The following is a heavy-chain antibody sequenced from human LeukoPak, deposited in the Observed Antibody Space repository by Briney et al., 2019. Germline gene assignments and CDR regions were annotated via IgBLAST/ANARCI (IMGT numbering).Heavy chain of an antibody. D-gene: IGHD1/OR15-1a*01. V-gene: IGHV3-23*01. CDR2: ISGSGGST. J-gene: IGHJ4*02. CDR1: GFTFSSYA. Sequence: GGSLRLSCAASGFTFSSYAMSWVRQAPGKGLEWVSAISGSGGSTYYADSVKGRFTISRDNSKNTLYLQMNSLRAEDTAVYYCARIGTFYDANDYWGQGTLVTVSS. CDR3: ARIGTFYDANDY.